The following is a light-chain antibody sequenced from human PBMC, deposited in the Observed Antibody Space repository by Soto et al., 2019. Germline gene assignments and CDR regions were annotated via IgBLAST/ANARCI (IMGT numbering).Light chain of an antibody. Sequence: EIVLTQSPCTLSLSPGERATLSCRASQSVSSNLAWYQQKPGQSPRLLIYGASIRATGVPATFSGSGSGTEFTLSISSLQSEHLGVYYCQQDSSWPLTFGGGTKVDIK. CDR3: QQDSSWPLT. CDR1: QSVSSN. V-gene: IGKV3-15*01. J-gene: IGKJ4*01. CDR2: GAS.